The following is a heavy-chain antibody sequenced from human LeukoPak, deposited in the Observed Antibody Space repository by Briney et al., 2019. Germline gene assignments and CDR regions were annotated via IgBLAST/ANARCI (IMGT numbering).Heavy chain of an antibody. CDR2: IRYDGSNK. CDR1: GFTFSSYG. V-gene: IGHV3-30*02. J-gene: IGHJ4*02. CDR3: ARDYGRTSSWLPSGY. D-gene: IGHD6-13*01. Sequence: PGGSLRLSCAASGFTFSSYGMHWVRQAPGKGLEWVAFIRYDGSNKYYADSVKGRFTISRDNAKNSLYLQMNSLRAEDTAVYYCARDYGRTSSWLPSGYWGQGTLVTVSS.